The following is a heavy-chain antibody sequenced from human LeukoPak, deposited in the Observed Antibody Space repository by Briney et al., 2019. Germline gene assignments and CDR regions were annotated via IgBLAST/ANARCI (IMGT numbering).Heavy chain of an antibody. D-gene: IGHD2-2*01. CDR1: GFTFSSYG. Sequence: GGSLRLSCAASGFTFSSYGMHWVRQAPGKGLEWVAYIRYHGSNINYADSVKGRFTIPRDNSKDTLFLQMSSLRAEDTAVYYCAKVLTGYCGSTSCPFDSWGQGTPVTVSS. V-gene: IGHV3-30*02. CDR3: AKVLTGYCGSTSCPFDS. J-gene: IGHJ4*02. CDR2: IRYHGSNI.